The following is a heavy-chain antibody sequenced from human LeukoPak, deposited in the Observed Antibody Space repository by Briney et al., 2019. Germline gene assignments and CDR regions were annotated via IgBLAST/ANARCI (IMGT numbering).Heavy chain of an antibody. CDR3: ARAGDYAISADDY. CDR2: MYLSGTT. CDR1: GDSINSLDL. V-gene: IGHV4-4*02. D-gene: IGHD3-9*01. Sequence: NPSETLSLTCTVSGDSINSLDLWSWVRQPPGKGLEWIGEMYLSGTTHSNPSVKSRVTISIDKSKNQFSLKLSSVTAADTAVYYCARAGDYAISADDYWGQGTLVTVSS. J-gene: IGHJ4*02.